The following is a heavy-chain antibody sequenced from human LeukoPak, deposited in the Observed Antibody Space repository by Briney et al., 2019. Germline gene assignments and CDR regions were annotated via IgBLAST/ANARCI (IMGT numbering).Heavy chain of an antibody. D-gene: IGHD2-2*01. CDR3: ARDLVAYCSSTSCYVIDP. Sequence: ASVKVTCKASGYTFTSYAMHWVRQAPGQRLEWMGWINAGNGNTKYSQKFQGRVTITRDTSASTAYMELSSLRSEDTAVYYCARDLVAYCSSTSCYVIDPWGQGTLVTVSS. CDR1: GYTFTSYA. J-gene: IGHJ5*02. CDR2: INAGNGNT. V-gene: IGHV1-3*01.